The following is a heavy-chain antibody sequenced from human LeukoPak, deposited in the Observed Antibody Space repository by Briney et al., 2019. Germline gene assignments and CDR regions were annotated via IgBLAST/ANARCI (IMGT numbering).Heavy chain of an antibody. D-gene: IGHD3-9*01. CDR1: GGSFSGYY. CDR2: INHSGST. V-gene: IGHV4-34*01. Sequence: SETLSLTCAVYGGSFSGYYWSWIRQPPGKGLEWIGEINHSGSTNYNPSLKSRVTISVDTSENQFSLKLSSVTAADTAVYYCAREKLRYFDWSNWFDPWGQGTLVTVSS. J-gene: IGHJ5*02. CDR3: AREKLRYFDWSNWFDP.